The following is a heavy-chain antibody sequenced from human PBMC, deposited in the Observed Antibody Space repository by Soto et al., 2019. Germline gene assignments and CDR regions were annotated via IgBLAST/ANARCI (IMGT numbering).Heavy chain of an antibody. Sequence: QVQLVQSGAEVKKPGSSVKVSCKASGGIFSSYAISWVRQAPGQGLVWMGGSIPIFGTANYAQKFQGRVTTTEDDSTNTAYMDQSRLRPENTAVYYFSRDVTCENYYSSGPYYHGMDVWGQVTTVTATS. V-gene: IGHV1-69*01. CDR1: GGIFSSYA. J-gene: IGHJ6*02. D-gene: IGHD1-7*01. CDR3: SRDVTCENYYSSGPYYHGMDV. CDR2: SIPIFGTA.